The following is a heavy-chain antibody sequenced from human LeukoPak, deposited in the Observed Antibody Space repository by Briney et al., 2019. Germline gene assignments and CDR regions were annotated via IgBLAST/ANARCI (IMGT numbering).Heavy chain of an antibody. CDR2: IRYDGSNK. Sequence: GGSLRLSCAASGFTFSSYGMHWVRQAPGKGLEWVAFIRYDGSNKYYADSVKGRFTISRDNSKNTLYLQMNSLRAEDTAVYYCAKGGYCSSTSCYGSLSSFDYWGQGTLVTVSS. D-gene: IGHD2-2*01. J-gene: IGHJ4*02. CDR3: AKGGYCSSTSCYGSLSSFDY. V-gene: IGHV3-30*02. CDR1: GFTFSSYG.